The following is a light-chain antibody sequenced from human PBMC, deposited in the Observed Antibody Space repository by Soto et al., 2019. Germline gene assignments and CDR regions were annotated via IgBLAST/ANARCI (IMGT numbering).Light chain of an antibody. CDR2: DTS. J-gene: IGLJ2*01. CDR3: LLSYNAARV. Sequence: QAVVTQEPSLTVSPGGTVTLTCGSSTGAVTSNHHPYWFQQKAGQAPRTLIYDTSNKHSWTPARFSGSLLGDKAALTLSCAQPEDEAQYYCLLSYNAARVFGGGTQLTVL. V-gene: IGLV7-46*01. CDR1: TGAVTSNHH.